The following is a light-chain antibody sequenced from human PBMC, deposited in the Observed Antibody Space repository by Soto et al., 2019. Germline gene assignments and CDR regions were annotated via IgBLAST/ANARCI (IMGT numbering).Light chain of an antibody. V-gene: IGLV2-14*03. CDR3: SSFTSSMTNV. Sequence: QSVLAQPASVSGSPGESITISCTGTSSDVGGHNSVSWYQHHPGKAPELILYDVGDRPSGVSYRFSGSKSGNTASLTISGLQAADEADYFCSSFTSSMTNVFGSGTKVTVL. J-gene: IGLJ1*01. CDR1: SSDVGGHNS. CDR2: DVG.